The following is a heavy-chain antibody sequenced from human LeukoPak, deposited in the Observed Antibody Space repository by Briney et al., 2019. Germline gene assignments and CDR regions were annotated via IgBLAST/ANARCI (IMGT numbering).Heavy chain of an antibody. V-gene: IGHV3-15*01. CDR2: VKSKTDGGTT. J-gene: IGHJ4*02. D-gene: IGHD3-3*01. Sequence: GSLRLSCAASGFTFSNAWMSWVRQAPGKGLEWVGRVKSKTDGGTTDYAAPVKGRFTISRDDSKNTLYLQMNSLKTEDTAVYYCTTAGDFGVVIMGIDYWGQGTLVTVSS. CDR1: GFTFSNAW. CDR3: TTAGDFGVVIMGIDY.